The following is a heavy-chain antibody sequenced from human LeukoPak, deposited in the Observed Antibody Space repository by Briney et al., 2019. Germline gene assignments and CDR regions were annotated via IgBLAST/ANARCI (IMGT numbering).Heavy chain of an antibody. J-gene: IGHJ6*02. CDR1: GYTFTDYY. Sequence: GASVRVSCKASGYTFTDYYIHWVRQAPGQGLEWMGWINPNSGVTDYAQKFQGRVTKTGDTSINTAYMELSSLRSDDTAVYSCASVYRALGYFYGMDVWGQGTTVTVSS. CDR3: ASVYRALGYFYGMDV. CDR2: INPNSGVT. D-gene: IGHD1-26*01. V-gene: IGHV1-2*02.